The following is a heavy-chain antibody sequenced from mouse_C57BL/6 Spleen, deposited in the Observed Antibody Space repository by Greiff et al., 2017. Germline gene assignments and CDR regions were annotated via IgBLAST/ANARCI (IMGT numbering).Heavy chain of an antibody. Sequence: QVQLQPPGAELVMPGASVKLSCKASGYTFTSYWMHWVKQRPGQGLEWIGEIDPSDSYTNYNQKFKGTSTLPADKSSSTASMQLSSLTAEDAAVYYCATGTGTGFAYWGQGTLVTVAA. V-gene: IGHV1-69*01. J-gene: IGHJ3*01. CDR3: ATGTGTGFAY. D-gene: IGHD4-1*01. CDR1: GYTFTSYW. CDR2: IDPSDSYT.